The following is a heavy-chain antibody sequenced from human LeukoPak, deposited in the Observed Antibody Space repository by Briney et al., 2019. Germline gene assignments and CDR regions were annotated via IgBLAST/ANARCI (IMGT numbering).Heavy chain of an antibody. J-gene: IGHJ4*02. Sequence: ASVKVSCKASGYTFTSYGISWVRQAPGQGLEWVGWISAYNGNTNYAQKLQGRVTITTDTSTSTAYMELRSLRSDDTAVYYWARLDYFSSPNAYYFDYWGQGTLVTVSS. D-gene: IGHD5-12*01. CDR3: ARLDYFSSPNAYYFDY. V-gene: IGHV1-18*01. CDR2: ISAYNGNT. CDR1: GYTFTSYG.